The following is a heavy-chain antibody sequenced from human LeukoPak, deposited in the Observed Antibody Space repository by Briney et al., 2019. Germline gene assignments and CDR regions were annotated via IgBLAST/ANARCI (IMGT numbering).Heavy chain of an antibody. J-gene: IGHJ4*02. V-gene: IGHV4-61*02. CDR3: ARHCCKGQLQEY. CDR1: GGSISSGSYY. D-gene: IGHD6-6*01. Sequence: PSETLSLTCTVSGGSISSGSYYWSWIRQLAGKGLEWIGRIYTSGSTNYNPSLKSRVTISVDTSKNQFSLKLSSVTAADTAVYYCARHCCKGQLQEYWGQGTLVTVS. CDR2: IYTSGST.